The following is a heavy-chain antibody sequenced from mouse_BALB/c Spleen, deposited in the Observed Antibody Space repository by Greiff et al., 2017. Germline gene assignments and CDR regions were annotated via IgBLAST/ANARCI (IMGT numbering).Heavy chain of an antibody. CDR2: IYPGDGST. J-gene: IGHJ4*01. D-gene: IGHD2-1*01. CDR3: ARGDGNYVYAMDY. Sequence: QVQLQQSGPELVKPVALVKISCKASGYTFTSYDINWVKQRPGQGLEWIGWIYPGDGSTKYNEKFKGKATLTADKSSSTAYMQLSSLTSENSAVYFCARGDGNYVYAMDYWGQGTSVTVSS. CDR1: GYTFTSYD. V-gene: IGHV1S56*01.